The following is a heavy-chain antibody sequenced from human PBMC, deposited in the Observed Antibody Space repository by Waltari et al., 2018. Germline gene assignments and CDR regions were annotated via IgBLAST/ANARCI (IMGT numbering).Heavy chain of an antibody. CDR2: IYKDGTVT. D-gene: IGHD3-16*01. Sequence: EVQLVESGGGLVQPGGSLRLSCAASGFTFSRFWMSWVRQAPGKWLEWVGKIYKDGTVTNDMDSVKSRFTTARDNARNSLYLQMSILRVDDTAVYYCVRDDDGGMGAVWGQGTTVIVSS. CDR3: VRDDDGGMGAV. CDR1: GFTFSRFW. V-gene: IGHV3-7*01. J-gene: IGHJ6*02.